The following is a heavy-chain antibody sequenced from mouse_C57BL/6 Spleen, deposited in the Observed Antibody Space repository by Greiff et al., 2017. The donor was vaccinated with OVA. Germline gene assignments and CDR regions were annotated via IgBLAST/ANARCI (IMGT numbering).Heavy chain of an antibody. CDR3: ARDYGSGAY. Sequence: EVMLVESGPELVKPGASVKISCKASGYSFTGYYMNWVKQSPEKSLEWIGEINPSTGGTTYNQKFKAKATLTVDKSSSTAYMQLKSLTSEDSAVYYCARDYGSGAYWGQGTLVTVSA. J-gene: IGHJ3*01. CDR1: GYSFTGYY. V-gene: IGHV1-42*01. D-gene: IGHD1-1*01. CDR2: INPSTGGT.